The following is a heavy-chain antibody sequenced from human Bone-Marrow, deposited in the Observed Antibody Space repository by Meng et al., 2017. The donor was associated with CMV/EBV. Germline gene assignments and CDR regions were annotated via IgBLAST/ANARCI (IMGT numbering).Heavy chain of an antibody. J-gene: IGHJ6*02. D-gene: IGHD3-22*01. CDR1: GFTFSSYS. V-gene: IGHV3-66*02. CDR2: IYSGGST. Sequence: GKSLKISCAASGFTFSSYSMNWVRQAPGKGLEWVSVIYSGGSTYYADSVKGRFTISRDNSKNTLYLQMNSLRAEDTAVYYCARERYYYDSSGYYYGAYYYGMDVWGQGTTVTVSS. CDR3: ARERYYYDSSGYYYGAYYYGMDV.